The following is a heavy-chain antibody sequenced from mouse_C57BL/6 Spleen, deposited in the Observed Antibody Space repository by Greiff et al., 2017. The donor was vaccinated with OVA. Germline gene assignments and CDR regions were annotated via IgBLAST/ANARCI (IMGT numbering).Heavy chain of an antibody. CDR3: ASYGNLYYYAMDY. J-gene: IGHJ4*01. V-gene: IGHV1-82*01. Sequence: QVQLQQSGPELVKPGASVKISCKASGYAFSSSWMNWVKQRPGKGLEWIGRIYPGDGDTNYNGKFKGKATLTVDKSSSPAYMQLSSLTSEDSAVYWCASYGNLYYYAMDYWGQGTSVTVSS. CDR2: IYPGDGDT. CDR1: GYAFSSSW. D-gene: IGHD2-1*01.